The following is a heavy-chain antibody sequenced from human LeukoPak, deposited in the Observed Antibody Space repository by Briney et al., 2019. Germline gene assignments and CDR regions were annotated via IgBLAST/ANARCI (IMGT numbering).Heavy chain of an antibody. CDR1: GGSFNSDDYY. D-gene: IGHD3-10*01. V-gene: IGHV4-61*08. CDR2: IYYGGNT. J-gene: IGHJ4*02. Sequence: KPSETLSLTCGVSGGSFNSDDYYRNWIRQPPGRGLEWIGYIYYGGNTNYNPSLRSRVTISMDTSKNQFSLKVNSVTAADTAVYFCASGPRNYYYSGSYHYWGQGTLVTVSS. CDR3: ASGPRNYYYSGSYHY.